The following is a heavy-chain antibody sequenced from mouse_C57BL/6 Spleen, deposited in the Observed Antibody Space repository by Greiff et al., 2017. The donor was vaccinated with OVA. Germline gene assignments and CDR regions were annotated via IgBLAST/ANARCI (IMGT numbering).Heavy chain of an antibody. D-gene: IGHD1-1*01. CDR1: GYAFTNYL. CDR2: INPGSGGT. CDR3: ARREDYDYAMDY. Sequence: VQLQQSGAELVRPGTSVKVSCKASGYAFTNYLIEWVKQRPGQGLEWIGVINPGSGGTNYNEKFKGKATLTADKSSSTAYMQLSSLTSEDSAVYFCARREDYDYAMDYWGQGTSVTVSS. J-gene: IGHJ4*01. V-gene: IGHV1-54*01.